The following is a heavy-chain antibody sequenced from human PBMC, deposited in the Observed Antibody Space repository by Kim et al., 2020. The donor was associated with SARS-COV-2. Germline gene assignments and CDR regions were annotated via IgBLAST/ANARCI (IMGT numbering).Heavy chain of an antibody. D-gene: IGHD5-12*01. Sequence: GGSLRLSCAASGFTFSSYAMHWVRQAPGKGLEWVAVISYDGNNKYYADSVKGRFTISRDNSKNTLYLQMNSLRAEDTAVYYCARTPPRGYSGYDWPGAFDIWGQGTMVTVSS. CDR1: GFTFSSYA. CDR3: ARTPPRGYSGYDWPGAFDI. CDR2: ISYDGNNK. J-gene: IGHJ3*02. V-gene: IGHV3-30*04.